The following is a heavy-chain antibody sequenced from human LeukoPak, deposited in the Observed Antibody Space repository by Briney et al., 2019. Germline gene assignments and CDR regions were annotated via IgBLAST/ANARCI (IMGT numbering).Heavy chain of an antibody. CDR3: ARHGRVDTTGTNWFDP. CDR1: EYTFTSYW. D-gene: IGHD1-1*01. Sequence: GESLKISCKGSEYTFTSYWISWVRPMPGKGLEWMGRIDPTDSYTSYSPSFQGHVTISADKSISTAYLQWSSLKASDTAMYYCARHGRVDTTGTNWFDPWGQGTLVTVSS. J-gene: IGHJ5*02. CDR2: IDPTDSYT. V-gene: IGHV5-10-1*01.